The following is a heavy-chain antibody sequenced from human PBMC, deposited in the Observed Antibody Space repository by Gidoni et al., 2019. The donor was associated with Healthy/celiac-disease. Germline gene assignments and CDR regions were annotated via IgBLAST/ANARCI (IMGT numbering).Heavy chain of an antibody. D-gene: IGHD1-1*01. CDR2: IYYSGST. J-gene: IGHJ4*02. Sequence: QVQLQESGPGLVKPSETLSLTCTVSGGSVSSGSYYWSWIRQPPGKGLEWIGYIYYSGSTNYNPSLKSRVTISVDTSKNQFSLKLSSVTAADTAVYYCAREGDWNYADYWGQGTLVTVSS. V-gene: IGHV4-61*01. CDR1: GGSVSSGSYY. CDR3: AREGDWNYADY.